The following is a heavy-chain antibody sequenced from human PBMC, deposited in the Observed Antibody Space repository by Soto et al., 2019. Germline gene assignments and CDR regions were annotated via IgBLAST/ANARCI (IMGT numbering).Heavy chain of an antibody. V-gene: IGHV3-30*03. D-gene: IGHD6-13*01. CDR1: GFTFSSYG. CDR3: VKQQLVHMFGDY. J-gene: IGHJ4*02. CDR2: ISYDGSNK. Sequence: QVQLVESGGGVVQPGRSLRLSCAASGFTFSSYGMHWVRQAPGKGLEWVAVISYDGSNKYYADSVKGRFTISRDNSKNTLYLQMNSLRAEDTAVYYCVKQQLVHMFGDYWGQGTLVTVSS.